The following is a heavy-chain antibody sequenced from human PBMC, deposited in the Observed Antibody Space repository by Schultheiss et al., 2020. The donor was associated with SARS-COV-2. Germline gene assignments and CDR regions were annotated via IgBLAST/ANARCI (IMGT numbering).Heavy chain of an antibody. CDR3: AKGTGYSSSHPRDY. V-gene: IGHV3-33*06. CDR2: IWYDGSNK. Sequence: GESLKISCAASGFTFSSYGMHWVRQAPGKGLEWVAVIWYDGSNKYYADSVKGRFTISRDNSKNTLYLQMNSLRAEDTAVYYCAKGTGYSSSHPRDYWGQGTLVTVSS. J-gene: IGHJ4*02. D-gene: IGHD6-6*01. CDR1: GFTFSSYG.